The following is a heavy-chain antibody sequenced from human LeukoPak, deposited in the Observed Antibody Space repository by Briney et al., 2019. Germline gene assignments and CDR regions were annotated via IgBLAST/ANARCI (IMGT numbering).Heavy chain of an antibody. CDR1: GFTFSSYA. D-gene: IGHD3-22*01. CDR3: ATYDSSGYYLADY. V-gene: IGHV3-23*01. CDR2: ISGSGGST. J-gene: IGHJ4*02. Sequence: EGSLRLSCAASGFTFSSYAMSWVRQAPGKGLEWVSAISGSGGSTYYADSVKGRFTISRDNSKNTLYLQMNSLRAEDTAVYYCATYDSSGYYLADYWGQGTLVTVSS.